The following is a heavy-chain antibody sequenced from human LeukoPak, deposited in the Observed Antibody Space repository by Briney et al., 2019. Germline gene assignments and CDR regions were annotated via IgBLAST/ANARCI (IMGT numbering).Heavy chain of an antibody. CDR1: GGSISSYY. Sequence: PSETLSLTCTVSGGSISSYYWSWIRQPAGKGLEWIGHIYTSGSTKYNPSLKSRVTISADTSKNQFSLKLSSVTAADTAVYYCARDFVIAATTEYFQYWGQGTLVTVSS. CDR3: ARDFVIAATTEYFQY. J-gene: IGHJ1*01. CDR2: IYTSGST. V-gene: IGHV4-4*07. D-gene: IGHD6-13*01.